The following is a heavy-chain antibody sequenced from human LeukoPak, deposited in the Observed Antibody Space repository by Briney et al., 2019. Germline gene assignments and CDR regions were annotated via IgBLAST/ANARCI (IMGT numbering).Heavy chain of an antibody. J-gene: IGHJ4*02. D-gene: IGHD5-24*01. CDR1: GGTFSSYA. Sequence: SVKVSFKASGGTFSSYAISWVRQAPGQGLEWMGGIIPIFGTANYAQKFQGRVTITTDGSKSTAYMELSSLRSEDTAVYYCAREGVEMATKYYFDYWGQGTLVTVSS. CDR2: IIPIFGTA. CDR3: AREGVEMATKYYFDY. V-gene: IGHV1-69*05.